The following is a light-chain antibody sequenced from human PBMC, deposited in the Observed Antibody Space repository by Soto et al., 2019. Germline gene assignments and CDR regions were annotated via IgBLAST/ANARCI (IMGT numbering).Light chain of an antibody. CDR1: IRDVGSYDL. CDR3: CSYAGSSTSWV. J-gene: IGLJ3*02. V-gene: IGLV2-23*01. CDR2: EGS. Sequence: QSVLTQPASGSGSPGQSITISCTGTIRDVGSYDLVSWYQQHPGKAPKLMIYEGSKRPSGVASRFSGSKSGNTASLTISGLQAEDEADYYCCSYAGSSTSWVFGGGTKVTVL.